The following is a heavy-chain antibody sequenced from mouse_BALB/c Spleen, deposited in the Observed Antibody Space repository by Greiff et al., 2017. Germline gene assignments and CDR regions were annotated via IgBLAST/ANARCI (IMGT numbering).Heavy chain of an antibody. Sequence: VQLQQSGAELVRPGASVTLSCKASGYTFTDYEMHWVKQTPVHGLEWIGAIDPETGGTSYNQKFKGKATLTVDKSSSTAYMQLKSLTSEDSAVYYCARSSPYYYAMDYWGQGTSVTVSS. V-gene: IGHV1-15*01. J-gene: IGHJ4*01. CDR1: GYTFTDYE. CDR2: IDPETGGT. CDR3: ARSSPYYYAMDY.